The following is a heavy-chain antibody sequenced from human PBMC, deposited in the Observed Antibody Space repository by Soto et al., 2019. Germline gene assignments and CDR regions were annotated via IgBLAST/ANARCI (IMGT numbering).Heavy chain of an antibody. CDR3: ARDCAGYSSGWYQRGGFDY. CDR2: IWYDGSNK. Sequence: QVQLVESGGGVVQPGRSLRLSCAASGFIFSSYGMHWVRQAPGKGLEWVAVIWYDGSNKYYADSVKGRFTTSRDNSKXXLXVQMNSLRAEDTAVYYCARDCAGYSSGWYQRGGFDYWGQGTLVTVSS. V-gene: IGHV3-33*01. CDR1: GFIFSSYG. J-gene: IGHJ4*02. D-gene: IGHD6-19*01.